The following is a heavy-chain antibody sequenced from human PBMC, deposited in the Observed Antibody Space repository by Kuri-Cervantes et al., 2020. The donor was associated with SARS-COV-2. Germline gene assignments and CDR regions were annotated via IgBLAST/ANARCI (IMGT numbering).Heavy chain of an antibody. CDR1: TFTFSNSW. V-gene: IGHV3-7*01. Sequence: GGSLRLSCSASTFTFSNSWMSWVRQAPGKGLEWVANISPDGSEKYYVDSVKGRFTISRDNAKTSLYLQMDSLRAEDTAVYYCAGDCSGGSCHFDYWGQGTLVTVSS. CDR3: AGDCSGGSCHFDY. CDR2: ISPDGSEK. J-gene: IGHJ4*02. D-gene: IGHD2-15*01.